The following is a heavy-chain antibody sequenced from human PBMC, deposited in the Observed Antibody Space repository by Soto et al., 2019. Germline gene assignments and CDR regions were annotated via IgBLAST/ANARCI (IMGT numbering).Heavy chain of an antibody. D-gene: IGHD2-21*02. CDR2: ISYDGSNK. CDR1: GFTFSSYG. Sequence: GGSLRLSCAASGFTFSSYGMHWVRQAPGKGLEWVALISYDGSNKYYADSVKGRFTISRDNSKNTLYLQMSSLRAEDTAVFYCAKAFGDSYYYYYIDVWGKGTTVTVSS. V-gene: IGHV3-30*18. J-gene: IGHJ6*03. CDR3: AKAFGDSYYYYYIDV.